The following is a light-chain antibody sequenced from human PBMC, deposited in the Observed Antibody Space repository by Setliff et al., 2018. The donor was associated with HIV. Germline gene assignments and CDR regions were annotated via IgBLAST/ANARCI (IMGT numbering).Light chain of an antibody. J-gene: IGLJ1*01. Sequence: QSVLTQPASVSGSPGQSITIPCTGTSSDVGNNNYVSWFQHHPGKVPKLIIYEVFHRPSGVSNRFSAPKSGNTASLTISGLQTVDEADYYCCSYTTSSTYVFGTGTKVTVL. CDR1: SSDVGNNNY. CDR2: EVF. V-gene: IGLV2-14*01. CDR3: CSYTTSSTYV.